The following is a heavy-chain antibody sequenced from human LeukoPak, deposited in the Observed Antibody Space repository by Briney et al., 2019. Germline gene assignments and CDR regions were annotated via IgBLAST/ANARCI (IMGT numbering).Heavy chain of an antibody. CDR1: GFTFGDYA. V-gene: IGHV3-49*04. CDR3: TRGRTVATWSLGYYYSYYMDV. Sequence: GGSLRLSCTASGFTFGDYAMSWVRQAPGKGLEWVGFIRSKAYGGTTEYAASVKGRFTISRDDSKSIAYLQMNSLKTEDTAVYYCTRGRTVATWSLGYYYSYYMDVWGKGTTVTISS. D-gene: IGHD4-17*01. CDR2: IRSKAYGGTT. J-gene: IGHJ6*03.